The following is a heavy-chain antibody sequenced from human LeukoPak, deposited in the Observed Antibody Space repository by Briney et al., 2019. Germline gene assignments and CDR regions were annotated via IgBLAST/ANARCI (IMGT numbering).Heavy chain of an antibody. CDR3: ARGSHYYGSGSYYNLRPKLGYFDY. Sequence: ASVKVSCKASGGTFSSYAISWVRQAPGQGLEWMGGIIPIFGTANYAQKFQGRVTITADESTSTAYMELSSLRSEDTAVYYCARGSHYYGSGSYYNLRPKLGYFDYWGQGTLVTVSS. D-gene: IGHD3-10*01. J-gene: IGHJ4*02. CDR2: IIPIFGTA. CDR1: GGTFSSYA. V-gene: IGHV1-69*13.